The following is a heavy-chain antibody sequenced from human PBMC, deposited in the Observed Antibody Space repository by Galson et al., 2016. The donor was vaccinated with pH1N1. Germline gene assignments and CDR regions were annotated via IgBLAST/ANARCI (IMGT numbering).Heavy chain of an antibody. D-gene: IGHD3-22*01. Sequence: SVKVSCKASGYTFTSNDISWVRQAPGQGLEWMGWSSTYNGNTNYAQKLQGRVSMTTDTSTRTAYMELSSLRSEETALLYCAREDYYDVDLNDWYFDLWGRGTLVTVSS. J-gene: IGHJ2*01. CDR3: AREDYYDVDLNDWYFDL. CDR2: SSTYNGNT. V-gene: IGHV1-18*01. CDR1: GYTFTSND.